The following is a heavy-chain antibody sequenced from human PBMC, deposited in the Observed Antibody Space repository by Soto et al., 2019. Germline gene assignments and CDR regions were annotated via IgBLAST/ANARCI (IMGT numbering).Heavy chain of an antibody. J-gene: IGHJ5*02. V-gene: IGHV4-34*01. CDR1: GGSFSGYY. D-gene: IGHD6-25*01. CDR2: INHSGST. Sequence: QVQLQQWGAGLLKPSETLSLTCAVYGGSFSGYYWSWIRQPPGKGLEWIGEINHSGSTNYNPSLXTXGXXSVDTSKNQFSLKASAVTAADTAVYYCARRSAAGPWGQGTLVTVSS. CDR3: ARRSAAGP.